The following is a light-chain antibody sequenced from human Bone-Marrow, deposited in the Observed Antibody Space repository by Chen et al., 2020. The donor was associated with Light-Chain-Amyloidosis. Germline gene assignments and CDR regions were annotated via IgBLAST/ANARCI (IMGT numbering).Light chain of an antibody. V-gene: IGLV2-23*02. J-gene: IGLJ1*01. Sequence: QSALTQPASVSGSPGPSITLSCTGTSSDVGNYNLVSWYQQHPGKAPNLMIYEVSKRPSGVSNRFSGSKSGNTASLTISGLQAEDEVDYYCCSFAGSGIYVFGTGTKVTVL. CDR3: CSFAGSGIYV. CDR2: EVS. CDR1: SSDVGNYNL.